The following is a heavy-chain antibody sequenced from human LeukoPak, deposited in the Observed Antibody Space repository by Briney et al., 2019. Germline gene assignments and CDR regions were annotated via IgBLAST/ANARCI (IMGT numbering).Heavy chain of an antibody. V-gene: IGHV4-59*01. D-gene: IGHD2/OR15-2a*01. Sequence: SETLSLTCAVYGGSFSGYYWSWIRQPPGKGLEWMGYIYYSGSTNYNPSLKSRVTISVDTSKNQFSLKLSSVTAADTAVYYCARVAGAGEYYFDYWGQGTLVTVSS. CDR3: ARVAGAGEYYFDY. CDR1: GGSFSGYY. CDR2: IYYSGST. J-gene: IGHJ4*02.